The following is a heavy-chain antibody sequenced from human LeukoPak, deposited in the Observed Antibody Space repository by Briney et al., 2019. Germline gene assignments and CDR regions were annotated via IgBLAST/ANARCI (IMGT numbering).Heavy chain of an antibody. CDR2: IKQDGSAK. D-gene: IGHD4-17*01. V-gene: IGHV3-7*03. J-gene: IGHJ4*02. CDR1: GFTFNRYW. Sequence: AGGSLRLSCAASGFTFNRYWMSWVRQAPGKELQWVANIKQDGSAKHYVDSVKGRFTISRDNAKNSLYLQMNSLRAEDTAVYYCAKYYGDYETAFDYWGQGTLVTVSS. CDR3: AKYYGDYETAFDY.